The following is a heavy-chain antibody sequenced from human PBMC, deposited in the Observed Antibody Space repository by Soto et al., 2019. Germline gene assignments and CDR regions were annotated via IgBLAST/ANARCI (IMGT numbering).Heavy chain of an antibody. Sequence: QVQLQESGPGLVKPSGTLSLTCAVSGDSISSHDWWSWVRQPPNKGLEWIAEIHHSGGTNYNPSHMSRATISVDIAKNLFSLKLISATAADTAVYYCVRNGYYSLDYWGQGTLVSVSS. D-gene: IGHD2-2*03. CDR1: GDSISSHDW. CDR2: IHHSGGT. V-gene: IGHV4-4*02. J-gene: IGHJ4*02. CDR3: VRNGYYSLDY.